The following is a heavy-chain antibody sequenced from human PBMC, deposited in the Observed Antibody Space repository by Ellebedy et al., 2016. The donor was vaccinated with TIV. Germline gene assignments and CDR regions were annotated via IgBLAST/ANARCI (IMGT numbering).Heavy chain of an antibody. Sequence: MPSETLSLTCSVSGGSISRYYWSWIRQPPGQGLDWIGYISSSGYTSYNPSLESRVTISLDTSKGQFSLTLTSVTAADTAVYYCARGYDNRGFYDCPFDHWGQGTLVTVSS. CDR2: ISSSGYT. V-gene: IGHV4-59*01. J-gene: IGHJ4*02. CDR1: GGSISRYY. D-gene: IGHD3-22*01. CDR3: ARGYDNRGFYDCPFDH.